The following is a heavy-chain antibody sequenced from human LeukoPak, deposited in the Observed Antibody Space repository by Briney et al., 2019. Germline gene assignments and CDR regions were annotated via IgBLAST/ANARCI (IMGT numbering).Heavy chain of an antibody. J-gene: IGHJ3*02. D-gene: IGHD1-1*01. CDR2: IYTSGST. CDR1: GGSISSGSYY. CDR3: ATLNGEAFDI. V-gene: IGHV4-61*02. Sequence: PSQTLSLTCTVSGGSISSGSYYWSWIRQPAGKGLEWIGRIYTSGSTNYNPSLKSRVTMSVDTSKNQFSLKLSSVTAADTAVYYCATLNGEAFDIWGQGTMVTVSP.